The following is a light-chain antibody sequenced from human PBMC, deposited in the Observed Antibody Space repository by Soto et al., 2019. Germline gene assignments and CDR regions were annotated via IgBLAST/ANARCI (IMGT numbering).Light chain of an antibody. V-gene: IGLV3-21*04. J-gene: IGLJ1*01. CDR1: NIGSKR. CDR3: QVWDITTDHYV. Sequence: SYELTQPPSVSVAPEKTARLTCGGDNIGSKRVHWYRQKPGQAPVLVIYYDSDRPSGIPERFSGSNSGNTATLTINRVEAGDEGDYYCQVWDITTDHYVFGTGTKVTVL. CDR2: YDS.